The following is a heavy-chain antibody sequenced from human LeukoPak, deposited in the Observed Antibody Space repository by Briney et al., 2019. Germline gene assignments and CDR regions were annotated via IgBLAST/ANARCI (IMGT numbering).Heavy chain of an antibody. Sequence: PGGSLRLSCAASGFTFSSYSVNWVRQAPGKGLEWVSYISSSSSTIYYADSVKGRSTISRDNAKNSLYLQMNSLRAEDTAVYYCARGAAMVTYYYYYMDVWGKGTTVTVSS. CDR3: ARGAAMVTYYYYYMDV. CDR2: ISSSSSTI. D-gene: IGHD5-18*01. V-gene: IGHV3-48*04. J-gene: IGHJ6*03. CDR1: GFTFSSYS.